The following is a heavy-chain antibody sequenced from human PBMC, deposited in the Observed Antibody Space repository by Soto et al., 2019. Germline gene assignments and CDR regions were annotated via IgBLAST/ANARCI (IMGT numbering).Heavy chain of an antibody. J-gene: IGHJ4*02. Sequence: ESLTMSCTVSGYIFTSYWINLVRQMPGKGLEWMGIIYPGDSDTRYNPSFQGQITISADKSINTAYLQWSSLKASDTAVSYCARRGDRSGFIDYWGQGTLVTVYS. CDR1: GYIFTSYW. CDR2: IYPGDSDT. D-gene: IGHD3-22*01. CDR3: ARRGDRSGFIDY. V-gene: IGHV5-51*01.